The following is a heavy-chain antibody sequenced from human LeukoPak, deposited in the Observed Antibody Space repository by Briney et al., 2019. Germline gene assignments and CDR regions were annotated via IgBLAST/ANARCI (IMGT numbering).Heavy chain of an antibody. CDR2: INHSGST. J-gene: IGHJ5*02. CDR3: ASSRSGYYDLNNWFDP. D-gene: IGHD3-3*01. Sequence: SETLSLTCAVYGGSFSGYYWSWLRQPPGKGLEWIGEINHSGSTNYNPPLKSRVTISVDTSKNQFSLKLSSVTAADTAVYYCASSRSGYYDLNNWFDPWGQGTLVTVSS. CDR1: GGSFSGYY. V-gene: IGHV4-34*01.